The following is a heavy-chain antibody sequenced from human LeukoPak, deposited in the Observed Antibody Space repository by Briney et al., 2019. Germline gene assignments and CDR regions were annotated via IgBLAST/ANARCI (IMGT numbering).Heavy chain of an antibody. D-gene: IGHD4-23*01. J-gene: IGHJ4*02. CDR3: AKDQYGGNPQYYFDY. V-gene: IGHV3-23*01. CDR1: GFTFSSYA. CDR2: ISGSGGNT. Sequence: GGSLRLSCAASGFTFSSYAMSWVRQAPGKGLDWVSAISGSGGNTYYADSVKGRFTIPRDNSKNTLYLQMNSLRAEDTAVYYSAKDQYGGNPQYYFDYWGQGILVTVSS.